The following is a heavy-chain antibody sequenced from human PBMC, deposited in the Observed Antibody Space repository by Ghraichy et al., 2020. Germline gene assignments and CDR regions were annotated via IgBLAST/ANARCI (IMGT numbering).Heavy chain of an antibody. D-gene: IGHD6-19*01. CDR1: GDSINSNNYY. V-gene: IGHV4-39*02. Sequence: SETLSLTCSVSGDSINSNNYYWGWIRQSPGLGLEWIGSIFYTGGTYYNPSLKSRVTISVDNSKIYFSLKLTSVTATDTAVYYCARLGPHIAVAGSGGIDSWGQGTLVTVAS. CDR2: IFYTGGT. CDR3: ARLGPHIAVAGSGGIDS. J-gene: IGHJ4*02.